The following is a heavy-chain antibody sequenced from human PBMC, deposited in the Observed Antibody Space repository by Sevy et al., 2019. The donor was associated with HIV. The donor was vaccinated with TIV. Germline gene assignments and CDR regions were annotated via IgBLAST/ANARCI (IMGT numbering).Heavy chain of an antibody. Sequence: GESLKISCKGSGYSFTTYWIGWVRQMPGKGLEWMGIIYPGDSDIRYSPSFQGQVTISADKSFSTAYLQWSSLKASDTAMSYCARPMTTVKNDYYYYGMDVWGQGTTVTVSS. CDR3: ARPMTTVKNDYYYYGMDV. CDR2: IYPGDSDI. CDR1: GYSFTTYW. J-gene: IGHJ6*02. D-gene: IGHD4-17*01. V-gene: IGHV5-51*01.